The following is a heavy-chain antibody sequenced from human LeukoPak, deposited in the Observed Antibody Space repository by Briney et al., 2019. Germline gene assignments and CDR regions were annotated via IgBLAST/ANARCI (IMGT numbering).Heavy chain of an antibody. V-gene: IGHV3-23*01. D-gene: IGHD6-13*01. J-gene: IGHJ4*02. Sequence: GGSLRLSCVASGFTFSDHSMMWVRQAPGKGLEWVSAISGSGGSTYYADSVKGRFTISRDNSKNTLYLQMNSLRAEDTAVYYCAKTSSSWYFDYWGQGTLVTVSS. CDR3: AKTSSSWYFDY. CDR2: ISGSGGST. CDR1: GFTFSDHS.